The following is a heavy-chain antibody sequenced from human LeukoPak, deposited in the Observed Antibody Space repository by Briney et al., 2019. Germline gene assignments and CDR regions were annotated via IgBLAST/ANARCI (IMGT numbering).Heavy chain of an antibody. D-gene: IGHD4-17*01. Sequence: SQTLSLTCTVSGGSISSGSYYWSWIRQPAGKGLEWIGRIYTSGSTNYNPSLKSRVTISVDTSKNQFSLKLSSVTAADTAVYYCAREPRYGDLTIDCWGQGTLVTVSS. CDR3: AREPRYGDLTIDC. V-gene: IGHV4-61*02. CDR1: GGSISSGSYY. J-gene: IGHJ4*02. CDR2: IYTSGST.